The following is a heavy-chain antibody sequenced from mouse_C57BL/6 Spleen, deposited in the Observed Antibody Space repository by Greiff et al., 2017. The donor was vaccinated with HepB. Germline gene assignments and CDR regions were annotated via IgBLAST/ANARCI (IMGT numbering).Heavy chain of an antibody. J-gene: IGHJ4*01. CDR1: GYSITSGYD. CDR3: ASGGYDDAMDY. V-gene: IGHV3-1*01. D-gene: IGHD2-2*01. Sequence: EVKLVESGPGMVKPSQSLSLTCTVTGYSITSGYDWHWIRHFPGNKLEWMGYISYSGSTNYNPSLKSRISITHDTSKNHFFLKLNSVTTEDTATYYCASGGYDDAMDYWGQGTSVTVSS. CDR2: ISYSGST.